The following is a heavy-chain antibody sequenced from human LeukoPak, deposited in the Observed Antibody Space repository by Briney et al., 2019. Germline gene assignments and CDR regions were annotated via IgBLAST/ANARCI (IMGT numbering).Heavy chain of an antibody. Sequence: ASVKVSCKASGYTFTSYYMHWVRQAPGQGLEWMGIINPSGGSTSYAQKFQGRVTKTRDTSTSTVYMELSSLRSEDTAVYYCARDLGHYYDSKKAYFQHWGQGTLVTVSS. CDR1: GYTFTSYY. CDR3: ARDLGHYYDSKKAYFQH. J-gene: IGHJ1*01. CDR2: INPSGGST. D-gene: IGHD3-22*01. V-gene: IGHV1-46*01.